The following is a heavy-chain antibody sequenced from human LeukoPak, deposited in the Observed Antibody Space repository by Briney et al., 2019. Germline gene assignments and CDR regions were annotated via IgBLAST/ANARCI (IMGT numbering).Heavy chain of an antibody. V-gene: IGHV1-18*01. J-gene: IGHJ4*02. D-gene: IGHD2-21*02. CDR2: ISAYNGNT. CDR1: GYTFTCYG. CDR3: ARDQEAYCGGDCYPGAY. Sequence: ASVKVSCKASGYTFTCYGISWVRQAPGQGLEWMGWISAYNGNTNYAQKLQGRVTMTTDTSTSTAYMELRSLRSDDTAVYYCARDQEAYCGGDCYPGAYWGQGTLVTVSS.